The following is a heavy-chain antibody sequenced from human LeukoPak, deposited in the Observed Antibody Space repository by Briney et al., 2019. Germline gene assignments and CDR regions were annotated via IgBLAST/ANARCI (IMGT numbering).Heavy chain of an antibody. D-gene: IGHD3-22*01. J-gene: IGHJ4*02. CDR1: GFTFDDYG. CDR3: ARANYYDSSGYYLIDHYSDY. V-gene: IGHV3-20*04. Sequence: GGSLRLSCAASGFTFDDYGMSWVRQAPGKGLEWVSGINWNGGSTGYADSVKGRFTISRDNAKNSLYLQMNSLRAEDTALYYCARANYYDSSGYYLIDHYSDYWGQGTLVTVSS. CDR2: INWNGGST.